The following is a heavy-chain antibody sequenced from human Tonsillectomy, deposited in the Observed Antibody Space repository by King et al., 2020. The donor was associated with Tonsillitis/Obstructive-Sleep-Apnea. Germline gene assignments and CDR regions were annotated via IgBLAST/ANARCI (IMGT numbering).Heavy chain of an antibody. CDR1: GYTFTSYG. D-gene: IGHD3-22*01. CDR3: ARDSMSHSLDCSGNYTFTY. V-gene: IGHV1-18*01. Sequence: QLVQSGAEVKKPGASVKVSCKASGYTFTSYGISWVRQAPGQGLEWMAWISAHNGHTNYAQNLQGRVTMTTDTSTSTAYMELRSLRSDDTAVYYCARDSMSHSLDCSGNYTFTYWGQGTLVTVSS. J-gene: IGHJ4*02. CDR2: ISAHNGHT.